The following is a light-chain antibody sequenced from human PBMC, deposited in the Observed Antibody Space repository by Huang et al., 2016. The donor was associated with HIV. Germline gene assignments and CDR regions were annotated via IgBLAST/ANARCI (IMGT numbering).Light chain of an antibody. Sequence: TITCRASQSISTYLAWYQQKPGKAPKLLIYKASSLESGVPSRFSGSGSGTEFTLTISSLQPDDFATYYCQQYNNLYTFGQGTKLEIK. V-gene: IGKV1-5*03. CDR2: KAS. CDR1: QSISTY. J-gene: IGKJ2*01. CDR3: QQYNNLYT.